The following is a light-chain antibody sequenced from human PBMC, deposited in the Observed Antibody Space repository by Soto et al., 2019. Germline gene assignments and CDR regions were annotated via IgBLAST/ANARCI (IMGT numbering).Light chain of an antibody. V-gene: IGKV3D-15*01. CDR2: GAS. J-gene: IGKJ4*01. Sequence: EVVLTQSPGTLSLSPVERATLSCRASQSVAANYLAWYQQKPGQAPRLIIYGASNRANGIPDRFSGSGSGTEFTLTLSSLQSEDFAFYYCQQYKNWPALTFGGGTKVDIK. CDR1: QSVAANY. CDR3: QQYKNWPALT.